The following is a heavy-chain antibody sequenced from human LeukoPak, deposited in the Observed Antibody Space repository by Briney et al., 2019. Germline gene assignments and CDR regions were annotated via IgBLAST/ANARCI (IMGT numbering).Heavy chain of an antibody. V-gene: IGHV3-30-3*01. CDR2: ISYDGSNK. J-gene: IGHJ4*02. CDR1: GFTFSSYA. D-gene: IGHD4-11*01. CDR3: ARGSYSDLN. Sequence: GGSLRLSCAASGFTFSSYAMHWVRQAPGKGLEWVAVISYDGSNKYYADSVKGRFTISRDNSKNTLYLQMNSLRAEDTAVYYCARGSYSDLNWGQGTLVTVSS.